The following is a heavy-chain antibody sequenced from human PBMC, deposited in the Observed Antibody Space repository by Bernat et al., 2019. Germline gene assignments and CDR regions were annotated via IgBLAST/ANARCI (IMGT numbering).Heavy chain of an antibody. J-gene: IGHJ4*02. Sequence: QVQLVESGGGVVQPGRSLRLSCAASGFTFSSYGMHWVRQAPGKGLEWVAVIWYDGSNKYYAGSVKGRFTISRDNSKNTLYLQMNSLRAEDTAVYYCARDPSAVQLEQPPPLDYWGQRTLVTVSS. CDR2: IWYDGSNK. V-gene: IGHV3-33*01. CDR3: ARDPSAVQLEQPPPLDY. D-gene: IGHD1-1*01. CDR1: GFTFSSYG.